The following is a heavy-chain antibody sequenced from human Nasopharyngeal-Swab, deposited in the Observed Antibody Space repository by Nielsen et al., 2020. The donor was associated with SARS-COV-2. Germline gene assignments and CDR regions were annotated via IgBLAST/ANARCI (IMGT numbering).Heavy chain of an antibody. CDR2: ISYDGSNK. Sequence: LSLTCAASGFTFSSYAMHWVRQAPGKGLEWVAVISYDGSNKYYADSVKGRFTISRDNSKNTLYLQMNSLRAEDTAVYYCARDAGGVRGVIISWGQGTLVTVSS. D-gene: IGHD3-10*01. V-gene: IGHV3-30*04. J-gene: IGHJ4*02. CDR1: GFTFSSYA. CDR3: ARDAGGVRGVIIS.